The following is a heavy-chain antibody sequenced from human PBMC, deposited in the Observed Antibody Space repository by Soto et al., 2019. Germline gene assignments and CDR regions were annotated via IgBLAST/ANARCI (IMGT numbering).Heavy chain of an antibody. D-gene: IGHD3-3*01. V-gene: IGHV6-1*01. J-gene: IGHJ6*02. CDR3: TRTRVYDSYNYYGMAV. CDR1: GDSVSSNSAA. CDR2: TYYRSKWYN. Sequence: SQTLSLTCAISGDSVSSNSAAWNWIRQSPSRGLEWLGRTYYRSKWYNDYAVSVKSRISINPDTSRNQFSLQLNSVTPEDTAVYYCTRTRVYDSYNYYGMAVWGQGTTVTASS.